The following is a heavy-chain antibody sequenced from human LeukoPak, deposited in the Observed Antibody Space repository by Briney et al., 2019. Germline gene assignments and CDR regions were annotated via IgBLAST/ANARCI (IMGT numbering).Heavy chain of an antibody. D-gene: IGHD1-26*01. Sequence: ASVKVSCKASGYTFTSTYMHWVRQAPGQGLEWMGIINPSGGRTFYAQKFQGRVTMTRDISTTTDYMELSSLRSDDTAVYYCARDQSGQWELRSGWWFDPWGQGTLVTVPS. J-gene: IGHJ5*02. V-gene: IGHV1-46*01. CDR1: GYTFTSTY. CDR3: ARDQSGQWELRSGWWFDP. CDR2: INPSGGRT.